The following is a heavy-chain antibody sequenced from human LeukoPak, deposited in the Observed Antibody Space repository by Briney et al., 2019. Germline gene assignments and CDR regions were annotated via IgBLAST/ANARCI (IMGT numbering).Heavy chain of an antibody. J-gene: IGHJ4*02. CDR1: GFTVSTNY. V-gene: IGHV3-66*01. Sequence: PGGSLRLSCAASGFTVSTNYMSWVRRAPGKGLEWVSLIYSGGGTYYADSVKGRFTISRDNSRNTLSLQMNSLRVDDTAVYYCARGFRSVTTWGYFDYWGQGALVTVSS. D-gene: IGHD4-17*01. CDR3: ARGFRSVTTWGYFDY. CDR2: IYSGGGT.